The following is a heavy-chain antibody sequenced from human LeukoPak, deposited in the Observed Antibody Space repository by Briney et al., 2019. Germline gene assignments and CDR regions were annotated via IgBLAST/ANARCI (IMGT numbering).Heavy chain of an antibody. CDR1: GDSVSSNSAA. V-gene: IGHV6-1*01. Sequence: SQTLSLTCAISGDSVSSNSAAWNWIRQSPSRGLEWLGRTYYRSKWYNDYAVSVKSRITINPDTSKNQFSLQLNSVTPEDTAVYYCARDPGHNVVVTGWFDPWGQGTLVTVSS. CDR3: ARDPGHNVVVTGWFDP. J-gene: IGHJ5*02. D-gene: IGHD2-21*02. CDR2: TYYRSKWYN.